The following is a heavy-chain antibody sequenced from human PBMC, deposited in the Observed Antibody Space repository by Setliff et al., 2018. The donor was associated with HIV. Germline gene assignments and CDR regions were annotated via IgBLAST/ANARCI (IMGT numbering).Heavy chain of an antibody. CDR1: GYSFTGYY. CDR3: ARGGQNALRYFDWLPEGEYFHH. CDR2: INPNSGGT. J-gene: IGHJ1*01. V-gene: IGHV1-2*02. Sequence: GASVKVSCKASGYSFTGYYIHWIRQAPGQGPEWLGWINPNSGGTNYAQRFQGRVTMTRDTSISTASMDLRSLRSDDTAFYYCARGGQNALRYFDWLPEGEYFHHWGQGTLVTVS. D-gene: IGHD3-9*01.